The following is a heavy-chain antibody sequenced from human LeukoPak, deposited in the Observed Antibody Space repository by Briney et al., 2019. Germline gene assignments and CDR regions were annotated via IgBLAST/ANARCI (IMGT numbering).Heavy chain of an antibody. CDR2: ITSSSGYI. J-gene: IGHJ4*02. D-gene: IGHD5-12*01. CDR3: AREAYTGFDLEAFDS. CDR1: GFTFSYYN. Sequence: PGGSLRLSCAASGFTFSYYNMNWVRQAPGKGLEWVSSITSSSGYIYYADSVKGRFTISRDNAKNSLYLQMNSLRVEDTAVYYCAREAYTGFDLEAFDSWGQGTRVTVSS. V-gene: IGHV3-21*01.